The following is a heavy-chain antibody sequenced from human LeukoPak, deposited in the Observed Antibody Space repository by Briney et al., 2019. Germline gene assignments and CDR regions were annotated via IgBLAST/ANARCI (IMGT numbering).Heavy chain of an antibody. CDR1: GGTFSSYA. D-gene: IGHD2-2*01. CDR3: ARGSVVPAAIRANWFDP. J-gene: IGHJ5*02. Sequence: GSSVKVSCKASGGTFSSYAISWVRQAPGQGLEWMGRIIPILGIANYAQKFQGRVTMTRDTSISTAYMELSRLRSDDTAVYYCARGSVVPAAIRANWFDPWGQGTLVTVSS. CDR2: IIPILGIA. V-gene: IGHV1-69*04.